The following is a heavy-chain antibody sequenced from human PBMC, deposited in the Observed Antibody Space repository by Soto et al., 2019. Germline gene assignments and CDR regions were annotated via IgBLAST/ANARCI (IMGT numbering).Heavy chain of an antibody. J-gene: IGHJ5*02. CDR2: IIPIFGTA. V-gene: IGHV1-69*01. CDR1: GGTFSSYA. CDR3: ARGYSYGYTPWFDP. Sequence: QVQLVQSGAEVKKPGSSVKVSCQAPGGTFSSYAITWVRQAPGQGLEWMGGIIPIFGTANYAQKFQGRVTITADESTSTAYMELSSLRSEDTAVYYCARGYSYGYTPWFDPWGQGTLVTVSS. D-gene: IGHD5-18*01.